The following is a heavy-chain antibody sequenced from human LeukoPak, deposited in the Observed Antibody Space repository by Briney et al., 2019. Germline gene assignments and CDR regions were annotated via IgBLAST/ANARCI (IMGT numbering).Heavy chain of an antibody. J-gene: IGHJ3*02. D-gene: IGHD2-8*01. V-gene: IGHV4-59*01. CDR2: IYYSGST. CDR3: TRSTNLEAFDI. CDR1: GGSISGYY. Sequence: SETLSLTCTVSGGSISGYYWNWIRQPPGKGLEWIGYIYYSGSTNYNPSLKSRVTISVDTSKNQCSLKLSSVTTADTAVYYCTRSTNLEAFDIWGQGTMVTVSS.